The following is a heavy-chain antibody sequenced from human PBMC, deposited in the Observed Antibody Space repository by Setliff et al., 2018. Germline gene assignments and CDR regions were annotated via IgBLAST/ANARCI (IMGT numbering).Heavy chain of an antibody. CDR3: ATRGSTGWYHDY. J-gene: IGHJ4*02. CDR2: ISPYNGDT. Sequence: ASVKVSCKTSGYTFNTFGISWVRRAPGQGLDWMGWISPYNGDTKSAQKFQGRVTMTIDTSTSTAYVEVRSLRTEDTAVYYCATRGSTGWYHDYWGQGTLVTVSS. V-gene: IGHV1-18*01. CDR1: GYTFNTFG. D-gene: IGHD6-19*01.